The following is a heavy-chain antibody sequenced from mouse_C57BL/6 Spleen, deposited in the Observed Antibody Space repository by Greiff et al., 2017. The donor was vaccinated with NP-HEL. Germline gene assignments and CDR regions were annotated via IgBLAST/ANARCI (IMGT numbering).Heavy chain of an antibody. Sequence: VQLQQPGAELVMPGASVKLSCKASGYTVTSYWMHWVKQRPGQGLEWIGEIDPSDSYTNYNQKFKGKSTLTVDKSSSTAYMQLSSLTSEDSAVYYCARRGSRSYYYAMDYWGQGTSVTVSS. V-gene: IGHV1-69*01. CDR3: ARRGSRSYYYAMDY. CDR2: IDPSDSYT. J-gene: IGHJ4*01. CDR1: GYTVTSYW. D-gene: IGHD1-1*01.